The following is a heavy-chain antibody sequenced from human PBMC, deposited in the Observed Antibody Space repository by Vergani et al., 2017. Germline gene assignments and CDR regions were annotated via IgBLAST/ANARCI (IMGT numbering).Heavy chain of an antibody. CDR1: GYTLTDLS. D-gene: IGHD3-22*01. V-gene: IGHV1-24*01. Sequence: QVQVVQSGAEVKKPGASVKVSCKVSGYTLTDLSIHWVRQAPGKGLEWMGGFDPEDGETIYAQKFQGRVTMTEDTSTDTAYMELSSLRSEDTAVYYCATDRYYYDSSGYLEAFDIWGQATMVTVAA. CDR3: ATDRYYYDSSGYLEAFDI. CDR2: FDPEDGET. J-gene: IGHJ3*02.